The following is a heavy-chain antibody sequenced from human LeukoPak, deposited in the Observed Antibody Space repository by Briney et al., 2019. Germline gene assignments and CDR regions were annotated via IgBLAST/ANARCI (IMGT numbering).Heavy chain of an antibody. D-gene: IGHD3-22*01. J-gene: IGHJ4*02. Sequence: ASVKVSCKASGYTFTSYYMHWVRQAPGQGLEWMGIINPSGGSTSYAQKFQGRVTVTRDTSTSTVYMELSSLRSEDTAVYYCARVRYYYDSRSFFDYWGQGTLVTVSS. V-gene: IGHV1-46*01. CDR1: GYTFTSYY. CDR3: ARVRYYYDSRSFFDY. CDR2: INPSGGST.